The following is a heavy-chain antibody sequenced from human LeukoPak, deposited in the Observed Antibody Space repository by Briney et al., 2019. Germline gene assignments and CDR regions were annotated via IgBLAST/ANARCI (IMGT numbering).Heavy chain of an antibody. D-gene: IGHD4-17*01. CDR3: ARDFSDDYGGTGAFDI. Sequence: SETLSPTCSVSGGSISAFYWSWIRQPPGKGLEWIGYIFHTGSTNCNPSLKRRVTISMDTSTNQVSLNLTSVTAADTAMYYCARDFSDDYGGTGAFDIWGQGTMVTVST. CDR2: IFHTGST. CDR1: GGSISAFY. J-gene: IGHJ3*02. V-gene: IGHV4-59*01.